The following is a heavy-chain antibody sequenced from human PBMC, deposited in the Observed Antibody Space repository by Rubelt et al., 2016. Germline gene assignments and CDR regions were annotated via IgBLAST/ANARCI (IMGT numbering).Heavy chain of an antibody. J-gene: IGHJ6*02. CDR2: IIPIFGTA. Sequence: IEWWGGIIPIFGTANYAQKFQGRVTITADESTSTAYMELSSLRSEDTAVYYCARYTMVRGGDYYGMDVWGQGTTVTVSS. V-gene: IGHV1-69*01. CDR3: ARYTMVRGGDYYGMDV. D-gene: IGHD3-10*01.